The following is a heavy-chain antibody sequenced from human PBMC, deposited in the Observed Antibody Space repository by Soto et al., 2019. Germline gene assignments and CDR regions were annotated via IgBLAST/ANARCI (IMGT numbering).Heavy chain of an antibody. J-gene: IGHJ6*02. D-gene: IGHD2-8*01. CDR3: ARDLSSDIVLMVYAIEDYGMDV. V-gene: IGHV3-30-3*01. Sequence: GGSLRLSCAASGFTFSSYAMHWVRQAPGKWLEWVAVISYDGSNKYYADSVKGRFTISRDNSKNTLYLQMNSLRAEDTAVYYCARDLSSDIVLMVYAIEDYGMDVWGQGTTVTVSS. CDR1: GFTFSSYA. CDR2: ISYDGSNK.